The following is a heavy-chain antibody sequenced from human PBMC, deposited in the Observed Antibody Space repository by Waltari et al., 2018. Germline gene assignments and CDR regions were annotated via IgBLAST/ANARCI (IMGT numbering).Heavy chain of an antibody. CDR2: VYYSWNA. CDR1: NGSITSGGYY. CDR3: ARAHSHRMLYFDN. D-gene: IGHD3-10*02. V-gene: IGHV4-31*03. J-gene: IGHJ4*02. Sequence: QLQESGPGLVKPSQTLSLTCTVSNGSITSGGYYWSWIRQHPGKGLEWIGYVYYSWNAYYSPSLESRLKISVDTSKNQFSLSLTSVTAADTAMYYCARAHSHRMLYFDNWGQGTLVTVSS.